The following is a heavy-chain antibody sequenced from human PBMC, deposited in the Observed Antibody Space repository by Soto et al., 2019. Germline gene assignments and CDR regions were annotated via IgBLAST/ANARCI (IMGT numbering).Heavy chain of an antibody. J-gene: IGHJ4*02. CDR2: IKQDESQN. Sequence: EVQLVESGGGLVQPGGSLRLSCAGSGFTFSKYWMSWVRQAPGKGLEWVANIKQDESQNYYVDSVEGRFTISRDNAKNSLYLQMNSLRAEDTAVYYCSRVDGYSSSWSFDYWGQGTLVTVSS. D-gene: IGHD6-13*01. CDR3: SRVDGYSSSWSFDY. V-gene: IGHV3-7*01. CDR1: GFTFSKYW.